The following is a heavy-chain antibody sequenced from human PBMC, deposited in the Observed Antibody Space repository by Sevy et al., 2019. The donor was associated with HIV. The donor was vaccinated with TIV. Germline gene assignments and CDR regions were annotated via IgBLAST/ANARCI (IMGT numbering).Heavy chain of an antibody. CDR2: ISYDGIIK. Sequence: GGSLRLSCAASGFTFNPHAMHWVRQAPGKGLEWVALISYDGIIKYYADSVKGRLTISRDNSKNTLSLQMNSLRIEDTAVYYCAREGGYTSAWSPGNYWGQGTLATVSS. D-gene: IGHD6-19*01. CDR3: AREGGYTSAWSPGNY. J-gene: IGHJ4*02. CDR1: GFTFNPHA. V-gene: IGHV3-30*04.